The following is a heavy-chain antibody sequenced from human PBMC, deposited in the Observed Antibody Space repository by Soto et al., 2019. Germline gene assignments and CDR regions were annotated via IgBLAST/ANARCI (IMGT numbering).Heavy chain of an antibody. V-gene: IGHV4-59*01. CDR2: MYDSGST. Sequence: PSETLSLTCTVSGGSFRSYYWNWIRQPPGKGLEWIGYMYDSGSTNYNPSLKSRVTISEDTSKNQFSLELSSVTAADTAVYYCARGAPNNSGWLIELDYWGQGTLVTVSS. J-gene: IGHJ4*02. CDR1: GGSFRSYY. D-gene: IGHD6-19*01. CDR3: ARGAPNNSGWLIELDY.